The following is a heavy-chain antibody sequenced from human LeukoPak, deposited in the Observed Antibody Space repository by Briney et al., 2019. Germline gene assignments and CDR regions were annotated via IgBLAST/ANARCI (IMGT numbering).Heavy chain of an antibody. Sequence: SETLSLTCTVSGGSISSYYWSWIRQPPGKGLEWIGEINHSGSTNYNPSLKSRVTISVDTSKNQFSLKLSSVTAADTAVYYCARWPYGSGSYPLDWGQGTLVTVSS. CDR2: INHSGST. J-gene: IGHJ4*02. CDR1: GGSISSYY. CDR3: ARWPYGSGSYPLD. D-gene: IGHD3-10*01. V-gene: IGHV4-34*01.